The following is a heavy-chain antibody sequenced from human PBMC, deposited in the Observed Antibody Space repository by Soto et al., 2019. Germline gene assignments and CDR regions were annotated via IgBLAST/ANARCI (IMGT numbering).Heavy chain of an antibody. CDR2: ISGGGGTT. J-gene: IGHJ1*01. CDR1: GFTFSTYA. D-gene: IGHD6-13*01. V-gene: IGHV3-23*01. CDR3: AKDQAGAGTISRYFQD. Sequence: EVQLLESGGGLVQPEGSLRLSCAASGFTFSTYAMSWVRQAPGKGLEWVSGISGGGGTTYYADSVKGRFTISRDNSKNTVYLQVNSLRAEDTAEYYCAKDQAGAGTISRYFQDWGQGTLVTVSS.